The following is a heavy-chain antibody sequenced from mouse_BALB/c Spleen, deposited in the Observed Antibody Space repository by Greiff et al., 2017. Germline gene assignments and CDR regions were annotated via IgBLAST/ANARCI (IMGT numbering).Heavy chain of an antibody. CDR1: GYSITSGYY. Sequence: EVKLMESGPGLVKPSQSLSLTCSVTGYSITSGYYWNWIRQFPGNKLEWMGYISYDGSNNYNPSLKNRISITRDTSKNQFFLKLNSVTTEDTATYYCARDHVRYGSSYWYFDVWGAGTTVTVSS. V-gene: IGHV3-6*02. CDR3: ARDHVRYGSSYWYFDV. J-gene: IGHJ1*01. D-gene: IGHD1-1*01. CDR2: ISYDGSN.